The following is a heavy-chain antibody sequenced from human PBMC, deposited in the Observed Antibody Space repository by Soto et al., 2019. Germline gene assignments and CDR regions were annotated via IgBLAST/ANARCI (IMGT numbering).Heavy chain of an antibody. J-gene: IGHJ6*02. CDR2: IWYDGSNK. Sequence: QVQLVESGGGVVQPGRSLRLSCAASGFTFSSYGMHWVRQAPGKGLEWVAVIWYDGSNKYYADSVKGRFTISRDNSKNTLYLQMNSLRAEDTAVYYCARDREGDTIFGVVRRDHFYYYYGMDVWGQGTTVTVSS. D-gene: IGHD3-3*01. CDR1: GFTFSSYG. V-gene: IGHV3-33*01. CDR3: ARDREGDTIFGVVRRDHFYYYYGMDV.